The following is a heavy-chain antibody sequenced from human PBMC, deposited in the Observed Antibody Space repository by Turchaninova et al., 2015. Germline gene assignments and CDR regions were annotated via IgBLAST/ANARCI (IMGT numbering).Heavy chain of an antibody. CDR2: IWNDGSNK. CDR3: AREKFDFWSGYSRGYLHYGMDV. D-gene: IGHD5-12*01. CDR1: GFTFSSYG. V-gene: IGHV3-33*01. J-gene: IGHJ6*02. Sequence: AASGFTFSSYGMHWVRQAPGKGLEWVASIWNDGSNKFYVDSVRGRFSITRDNPKNTLYLQMSSLRPDDTGLYYCAREKFDFWSGYSRGYLHYGMDVWGQGTTVIVS.